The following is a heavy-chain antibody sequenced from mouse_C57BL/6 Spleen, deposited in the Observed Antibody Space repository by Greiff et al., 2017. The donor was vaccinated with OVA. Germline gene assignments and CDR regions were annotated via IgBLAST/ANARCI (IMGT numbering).Heavy chain of an antibody. CDR2: ISSGGSYT. CDR1: GFTFSSYG. J-gene: IGHJ3*01. D-gene: IGHD1-1*01. V-gene: IGHV5-6*01. Sequence: EVQGVESGGDLVKPGGSLKLSCAASGFTFSSYGMSWVRQTPDKRLEWVATISSGGSYTYYPDSVKGRFTISRDNAKNTLYLQMSSLKSEDTAMYYCARGSTTVVATDWGQGTLVTVSA. CDR3: ARGSTTVVATD.